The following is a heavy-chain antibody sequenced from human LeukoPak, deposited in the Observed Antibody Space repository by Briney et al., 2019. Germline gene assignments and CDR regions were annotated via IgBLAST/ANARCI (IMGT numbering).Heavy chain of an antibody. J-gene: IGHJ4*02. CDR3: ARAASRQSTSPGVDY. D-gene: IGHD6-13*01. CDR2: INPNSGGT. Sequence: GASVKVSCKASGYTFTGSYMHWVRQAPGQGLEWMGWINPNSGGTIYAQKFQGRVTMTRDTSISTAYMDLSRLRSDDTAVYYCARAASRQSTSPGVDYWGQGTLVTVSS. CDR1: GYTFTGSY. V-gene: IGHV1-2*02.